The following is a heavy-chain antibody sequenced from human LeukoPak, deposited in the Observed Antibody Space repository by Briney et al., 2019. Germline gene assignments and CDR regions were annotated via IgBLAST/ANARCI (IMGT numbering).Heavy chain of an antibody. CDR1: GYTFTGYY. CDR3: SRDSGYCSGGSCWYFDF. CDR2: INPDSGGT. V-gene: IGHV1-2*02. D-gene: IGHD2-15*01. Sequence: ASVKVSCKASGYTFTGYYIHWVRQAPGQGLEWMGWINPDSGGTNYAQKFQGRVTMTRDTSMSTAYMELSGLRSDDTAVYYCSRDSGYCSGGSCWYFDFWGQGTLVTVSA. J-gene: IGHJ4*02.